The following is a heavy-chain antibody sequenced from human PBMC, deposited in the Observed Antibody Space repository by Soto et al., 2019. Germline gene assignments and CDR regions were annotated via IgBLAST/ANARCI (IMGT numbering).Heavy chain of an antibody. J-gene: IGHJ3*02. V-gene: IGHV4-31*03. CDR3: ARGRLRISSGAFDI. Sequence: QVQLQESGPGLVKPSQTLSLTCTVSGGSISRGGYYWSWIRQHPGKGLEWIGYIYYSGSTYYNPSLKSRVTISVDTTKNLFSLKLSSVTAADTAVYYCARGRLRISSGAFDIWGQGTMVTVSS. D-gene: IGHD6-6*01. CDR2: IYYSGST. CDR1: GGSISRGGYY.